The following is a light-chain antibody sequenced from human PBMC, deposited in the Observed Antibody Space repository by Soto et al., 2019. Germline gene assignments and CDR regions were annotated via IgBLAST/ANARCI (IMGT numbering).Light chain of an antibody. V-gene: IGKV3-15*01. J-gene: IGKJ1*01. CDR3: QQYSIWRT. CDR1: QSVGTN. CDR2: GAS. Sequence: EIVMTQSPATLSVSPGERVTLSCRASQSVGTNLAWYQQKPGQAPRLLILGASTRATGIPARFSGSGSGTEFTLTISGLQSEDFAVYYCQQYSIWRTFGQGTKVDIK.